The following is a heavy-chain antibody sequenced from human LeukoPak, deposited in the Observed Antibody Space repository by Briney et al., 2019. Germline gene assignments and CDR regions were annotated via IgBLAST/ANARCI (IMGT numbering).Heavy chain of an antibody. CDR3: AELGITMIGGV. V-gene: IGHV3-48*03. J-gene: IGHJ6*04. Sequence: GGSLRLSCAASGFSFSSYEMNWVRQAPGKGLEWVSYISSSGSTIYYADSVKGRFTTSRDNAKNSLYLQMNSLRAEDTAVYYCAELGITMIGGVWGKGTTVTISS. CDR2: ISSSGSTI. D-gene: IGHD3-10*02. CDR1: GFSFSSYE.